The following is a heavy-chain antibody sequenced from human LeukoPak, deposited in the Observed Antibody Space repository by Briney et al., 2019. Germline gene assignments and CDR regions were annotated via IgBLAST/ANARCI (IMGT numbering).Heavy chain of an antibody. D-gene: IGHD6-19*01. CDR1: GFTFSSYA. J-gene: IGHJ5*02. Sequence: PGGSLRLSCAASGFTFSSYAMSWVSQAPGKGLEWVSGIGASGGNTYYTDSVKGRFTISRDNSRNTLYVQMNSLRAEDTAVYYCANFERTVAGPYNWFDPWGQGTLVTVSS. V-gene: IGHV3-23*01. CDR3: ANFERTVAGPYNWFDP. CDR2: IGASGGNT.